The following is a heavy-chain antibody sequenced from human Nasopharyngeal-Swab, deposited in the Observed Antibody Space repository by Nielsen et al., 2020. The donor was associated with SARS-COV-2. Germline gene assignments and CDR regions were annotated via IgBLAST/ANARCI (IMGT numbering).Heavy chain of an antibody. CDR1: GYSFTSYW. V-gene: IGHV5-51*01. Sequence: GESLKISCKGSGYSFTSYWIGWVRQMPGKGLEWMGIIYPGGSDTRYSPSFQGPVTISADKSISTAYLQWSSLKASDTAMYYCARSPGIKGSYFDYWGQGTLVTVSS. CDR2: IYPGGSDT. J-gene: IGHJ4*02. D-gene: IGHD1-14*01. CDR3: ARSPGIKGSYFDY.